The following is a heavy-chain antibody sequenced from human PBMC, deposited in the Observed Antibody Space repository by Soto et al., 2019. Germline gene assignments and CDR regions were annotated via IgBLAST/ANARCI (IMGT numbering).Heavy chain of an antibody. J-gene: IGHJ3*02. V-gene: IGHV3-9*01. CDR2: ISWNSGTT. CDR1: GFTFDDYP. D-gene: IGHD2-15*01. CDR3: AKENTRSAFDI. Sequence: GGSLRLSCAASGFTFDDYPMHWVRQAPGKGLEWVSGISWNSGTTGYADSVKGRFTISRDNAKNSLYVQMNSLRAEDTALYYCAKENTRSAFDIWGQGTMVTVSS.